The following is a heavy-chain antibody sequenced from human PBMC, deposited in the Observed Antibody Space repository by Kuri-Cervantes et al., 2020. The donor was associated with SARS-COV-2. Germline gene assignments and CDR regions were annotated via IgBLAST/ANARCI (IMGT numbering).Heavy chain of an antibody. J-gene: IGHJ3*02. V-gene: IGHV4-31*03. CDR1: GDSISSGGHY. D-gene: IGHD3-22*01. Sequence: SETLSLTCTVSGDSISSGGHYWSWIRQHPGKGLEWIGYIYYSGSTDYNPSLKSRASISLDRSKNQFSLKLSSVTAADTAMYYCARDEVDSSGYQPDGAFDIWGQGTMVTVSS. CDR2: IYYSGST. CDR3: ARDEVDSSGYQPDGAFDI.